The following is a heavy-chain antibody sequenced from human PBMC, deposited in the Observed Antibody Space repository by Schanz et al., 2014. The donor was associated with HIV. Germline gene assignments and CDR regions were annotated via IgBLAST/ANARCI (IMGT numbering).Heavy chain of an antibody. J-gene: IGHJ6*02. CDR1: GFTFSRYW. CDR2: IKEDGSEK. V-gene: IGHV3-7*01. CDR3: AKERRERWLPGRGGLDV. Sequence: EVQLVESGGGLVQPGGSLRLSCAASGFTFSRYWMTWVRQAPGKGLEWVANIKEDGSEKYHADSVKGRFTISRDNAKNSLFLQMESLRAEDTAVYYCAKERRERWLPGRGGLDVWGQGTTVAVSS. D-gene: IGHD1-1*01.